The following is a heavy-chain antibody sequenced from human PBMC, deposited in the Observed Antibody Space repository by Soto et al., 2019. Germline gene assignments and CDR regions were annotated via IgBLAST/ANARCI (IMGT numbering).Heavy chain of an antibody. CDR1: GFTFSSYA. Sequence: GGSLRLSCAASGFTFSSYAMSWVRQAPGKGLEWVSAISGSGGSTYYADSVKGRFTISRDNSKNTLYLQMNSLRAEDTAVYYCAKDPGNLGEFPIFDYWGQGTLVTVSS. CDR3: AKDPGNLGEFPIFDY. CDR2: ISGSGGST. D-gene: IGHD3-16*01. V-gene: IGHV3-23*01. J-gene: IGHJ4*02.